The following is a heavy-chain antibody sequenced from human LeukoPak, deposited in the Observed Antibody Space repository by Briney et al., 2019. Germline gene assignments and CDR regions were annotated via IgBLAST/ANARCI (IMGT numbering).Heavy chain of an antibody. J-gene: IGHJ4*02. Sequence: PGGSLRLSCAASGFTFSSYSMNWVRQAPGKGLEWVSSISSSSSYIYYADSVKGRFTISRDNAKNSLYLQMNGLRAEDTAVYYCARDQKIVVVPAASDYWGQGTLVTVSS. CDR3: ARDQKIVVVPAASDY. V-gene: IGHV3-21*01. CDR2: ISSSSSYI. D-gene: IGHD2-2*01. CDR1: GFTFSSYS.